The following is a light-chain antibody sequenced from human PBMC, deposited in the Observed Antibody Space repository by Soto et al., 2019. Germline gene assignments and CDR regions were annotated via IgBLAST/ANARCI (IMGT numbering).Light chain of an antibody. J-gene: IGLJ1*01. Sequence: QSALTQPASVSGSRGQSITISCTGTSSDVGGYNYVSWYQQHPGKAPKLIIYDVGNRPSGVSNRFSGSKSDNTASLTISGLQAEDEADYYCSSYTTISTPYVFGTGTKLTVL. CDR1: SSDVGGYNY. CDR2: DVG. CDR3: SSYTTISTPYV. V-gene: IGLV2-14*01.